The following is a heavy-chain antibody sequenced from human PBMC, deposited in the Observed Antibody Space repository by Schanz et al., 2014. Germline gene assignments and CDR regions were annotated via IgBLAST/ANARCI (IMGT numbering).Heavy chain of an antibody. CDR1: GFTFSSYA. CDR2: INTGVNT. Sequence: EVQLVESGGGLVQPGGSLRLSCAASGFTFSSYAMSWVRQAPGKGLEWVSAINTGVNTYYADSVKGRFTISRDNSKNTLFLQMNSLRVEDSAIYYCAKDISDTSGKDDYWGQGTLVTVSS. CDR3: AKDISDTSGKDDY. D-gene: IGHD3-22*01. J-gene: IGHJ4*02. V-gene: IGHV3-23*04.